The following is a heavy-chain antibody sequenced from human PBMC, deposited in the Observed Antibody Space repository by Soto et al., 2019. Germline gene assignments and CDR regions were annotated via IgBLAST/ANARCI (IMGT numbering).Heavy chain of an antibody. CDR3: VIDYYYYGMDV. J-gene: IGHJ6*02. CDR2: ISSNGGST. CDR1: GFTFSSYA. Sequence: SLRLSCSASGFTFSSYAMHLVRQAPGKGLEYVSAISSNGGSTYYADSVKGRFTISRDNSKNTLYLQMSSLRAEDTAVYYCVIDYYYYGMDVWGQGTTVTVSS. V-gene: IGHV3-64D*08.